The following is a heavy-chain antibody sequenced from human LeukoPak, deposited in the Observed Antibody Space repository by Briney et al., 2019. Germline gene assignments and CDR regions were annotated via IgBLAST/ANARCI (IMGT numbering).Heavy chain of an antibody. CDR2: IYYSGST. D-gene: IGHD1-26*01. V-gene: IGHV4-31*01. CDR3: ARLKWEPPSEYYFDY. Sequence: PSETLSLTCTVSGGSISSGGYYWSWIRQHPGKGLEWIGYIYYSGSTYYNPSLKSPVTISVDTSKNQFSLKVSSMTAADTAVYYCARLKWEPPSEYYFDYWGQGTLVTVSS. J-gene: IGHJ4*02. CDR1: GGSISSGGYY.